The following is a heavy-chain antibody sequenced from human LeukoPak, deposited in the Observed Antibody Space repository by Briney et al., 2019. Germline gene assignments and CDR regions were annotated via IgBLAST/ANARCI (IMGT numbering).Heavy chain of an antibody. CDR2: ISWNRGII. V-gene: IGHV3-9*01. D-gene: IGHD2-21*02. Sequence: GGSLRLSCAASGFKFDDYAVHWVRQGPGKGLEWVSGISWNRGIIDYADSVKGRFTISRDNAKSSLFLQMNSLRVEDTALYYCAREGLTVDAFDIWGPGTVVTVSS. CDR1: GFKFDDYA. J-gene: IGHJ3*02. CDR3: AREGLTVDAFDI.